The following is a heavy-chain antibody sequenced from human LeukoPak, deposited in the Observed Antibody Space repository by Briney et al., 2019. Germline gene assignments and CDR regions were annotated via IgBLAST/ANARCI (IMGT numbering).Heavy chain of an antibody. CDR2: IIPILGIA. J-gene: IGHJ5*02. CDR1: GGTFSSYA. Sequence: ASVKVSCKASGGTFSSYAISWVRQAPGQGLEWMGRIIPILGIANYAQKFQGRVTITADKSTSKAYMELSSLRSEDTAVYYCARSFMELSTSTAYMELSSWGQGTLVTVSS. V-gene: IGHV1-69*04. D-gene: IGHD4/OR15-4a*01. CDR3: ARSFMELSTSTAYMELSS.